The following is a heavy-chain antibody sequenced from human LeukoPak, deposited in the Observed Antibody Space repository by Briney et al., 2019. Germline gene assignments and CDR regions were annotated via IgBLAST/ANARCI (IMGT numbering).Heavy chain of an antibody. CDR1: GFTFSSYG. CDR2: IRYDGSNK. CDR3: AKNYDYVWGSYRDY. V-gene: IGHV3-30*02. Sequence: GGSLRLSCAASGFTFSSYGMHWVRQAPGKGLEWVAFIRYDGSNKYYADSVKGRFTISRDNSKNTLYLQMNSLRAEDTAVYYCAKNYDYVWGSYRDYWGQGTLVTVSS. J-gene: IGHJ4*02. D-gene: IGHD3-16*02.